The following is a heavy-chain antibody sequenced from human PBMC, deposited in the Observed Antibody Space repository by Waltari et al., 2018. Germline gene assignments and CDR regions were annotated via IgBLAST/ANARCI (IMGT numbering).Heavy chain of an antibody. CDR2: IYYSGST. D-gene: IGHD6-13*01. V-gene: IGHV4-59*11. CDR1: GDSISSHY. Sequence: QVQLQESGPGLVKPSETLSLTCTVSGDSISSHYWSWIRQPPGKGLEWIGYIYYSGSTNYNPSLKSRVTISVDTSKNQFSLKLSSVTAADTAVYYCARARRIAAAGYFDYWGQGTLVTVSS. CDR3: ARARRIAAAGYFDY. J-gene: IGHJ4*02.